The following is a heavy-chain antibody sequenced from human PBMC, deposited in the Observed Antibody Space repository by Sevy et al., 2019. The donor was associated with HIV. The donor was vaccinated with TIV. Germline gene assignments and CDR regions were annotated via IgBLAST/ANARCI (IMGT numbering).Heavy chain of an antibody. CDR1: SGSISTYY. Sequence: SETLSLTCTVSSGSISTYYWSWIRQPPGKGLEWIGSISYSGSTNYNPSLKSRVTISVDTSKNQFSLNLSSVTAADTAVYYCASWSHNVVFDYWGQGTLVTVSS. J-gene: IGHJ4*02. CDR3: ASWSHNVVFDY. D-gene: IGHD2-8*01. V-gene: IGHV4-59*13. CDR2: ISYSGST.